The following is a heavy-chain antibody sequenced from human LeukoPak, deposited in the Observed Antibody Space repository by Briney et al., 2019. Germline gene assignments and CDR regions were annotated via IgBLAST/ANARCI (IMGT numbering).Heavy chain of an antibody. J-gene: IGHJ4*02. D-gene: IGHD5-18*01. CDR1: GFTFSSYG. CDR2: ISYDGSNK. Sequence: GGSLRLSCAAFGFTFSSYGMHWVRQAPGKGLEWVAVISYDGSNKYYADSVKGRFTISRDNSKNTLYLQMNSLRAEDTAVYYCARRSRGYSYGVFDYWGQGTLVTVSS. V-gene: IGHV3-30*03. CDR3: ARRSRGYSYGVFDY.